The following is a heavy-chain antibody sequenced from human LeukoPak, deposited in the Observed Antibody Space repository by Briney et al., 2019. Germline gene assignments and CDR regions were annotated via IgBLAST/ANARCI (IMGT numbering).Heavy chain of an antibody. V-gene: IGHV4-31*03. CDR2: IYYSGST. CDR3: ARVNWQQLVKGGYYFDY. Sequence: SETLSLTCTVSGYSISSGYYWSWIRQHPGRGLEWIGYIYYSGSTYYNPSLKSRVTISVDTSKNQFSLKLSSVTAADTAVYYCARVNWQQLVKGGYYFDYWGQGTLVTVSS. D-gene: IGHD6-13*01. J-gene: IGHJ4*02. CDR1: GYSISSGYY.